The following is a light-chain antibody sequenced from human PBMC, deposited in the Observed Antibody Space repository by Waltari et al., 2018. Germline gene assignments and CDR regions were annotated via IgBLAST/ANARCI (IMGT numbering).Light chain of an antibody. Sequence: QSLLTQSPSASGTPGQRVSISCSGRSSNSGNNHVYWYQHFPGTPPTLLIYDSDRRPSGVPERFSASKSGTSASLAISGLRSEDEADYYCAAWDDSRSVVFGGGTRLTVL. CDR3: AAWDDSRSVV. V-gene: IGLV1-47*01. CDR1: SSNSGNNH. J-gene: IGLJ2*01. CDR2: DSD.